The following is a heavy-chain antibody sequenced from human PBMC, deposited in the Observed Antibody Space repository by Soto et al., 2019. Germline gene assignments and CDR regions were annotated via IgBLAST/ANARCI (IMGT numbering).Heavy chain of an antibody. D-gene: IGHD6-13*01. CDR2: IYSGGST. Sequence: EVQLVETGGGLIQPWGSLRLSCAASGFTVSNNYMSWVRQAPGKGLEWVSLIYSGGSTYYADSVKGRFTISRDNSKNTLYRQMNSLKAEDTAVYYCATYSSLDYRGQGTLVTVSS. V-gene: IGHV3-53*02. J-gene: IGHJ4*02. CDR3: ATYSSLDY. CDR1: GFTVSNNY.